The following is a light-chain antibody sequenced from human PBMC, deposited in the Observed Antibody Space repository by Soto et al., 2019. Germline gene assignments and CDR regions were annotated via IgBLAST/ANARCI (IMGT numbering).Light chain of an antibody. CDR2: GNS. CDR1: SSNIGAGYD. Sequence: QSVLTQPPSVSGAPGQRVTISCTGGSSNIGAGYDVHWYQQLPGTAPKLLIYGNSNRPSGVPDRFSGSKSGTSASLTITGLQAEDEAGYYCQSYDNRLSGYVLFGGGTQLTVL. J-gene: IGLJ2*01. V-gene: IGLV1-40*01. CDR3: QSYDNRLSGYVL.